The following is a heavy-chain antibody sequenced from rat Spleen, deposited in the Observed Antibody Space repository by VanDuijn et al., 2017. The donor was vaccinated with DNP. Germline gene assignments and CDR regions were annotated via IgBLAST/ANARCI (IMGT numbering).Heavy chain of an antibody. CDR1: GFTFSDYY. J-gene: IGHJ2*01. CDR3: ARFIAGYYFDY. CDR2: ISYDGGHT. Sequence: EVQLVESGGGLVQPGRSLKLSCAASGFTFSDYYMAWVRQAPTKGLEWVAYISYDGGHTDYGDSVKGRFTISRDNAKSTLYLQMNSLQTEDTAMYFCARFIAGYYFDYWGQGVMVTVSS. V-gene: IGHV5-22*01. D-gene: IGHD4-3*01.